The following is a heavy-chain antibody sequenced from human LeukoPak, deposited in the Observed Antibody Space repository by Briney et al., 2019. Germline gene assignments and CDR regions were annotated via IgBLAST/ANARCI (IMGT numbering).Heavy chain of an antibody. CDR1: GYTFTSYY. J-gene: IGHJ4*02. V-gene: IGHV1-46*01. Sequence: ASVKVSCKASGYTFTSYYMHWVRQAPGQGLEWMGIINPSGGSTSYAQKFQGRVTMTRDTSTSTVYMELSSLRSEDTAVYYCARHGTDLYDSSGYPYYFDYWGQGTLVTVSS. D-gene: IGHD3-22*01. CDR2: INPSGGST. CDR3: ARHGTDLYDSSGYPYYFDY.